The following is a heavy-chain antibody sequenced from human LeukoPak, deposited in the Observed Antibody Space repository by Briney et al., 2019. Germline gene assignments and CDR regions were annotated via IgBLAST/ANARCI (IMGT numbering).Heavy chain of an antibody. J-gene: IGHJ6*03. CDR1: GGSFSGYY. V-gene: IGHV4-34*01. CDR2: INHSGST. D-gene: IGHD2-2*01. Sequence: TSETLSLTCAVYGGSFSGYYWSWIRQPPGKGLEWIGEINHSGSTNYNPSLKSRVTISVDTSKNQFSLKLSSVTAADTAVYYCARAPRDRGYCGATSCFEYMDVWGRGTTVTVSS. CDR3: ARAPRDRGYCGATSCFEYMDV.